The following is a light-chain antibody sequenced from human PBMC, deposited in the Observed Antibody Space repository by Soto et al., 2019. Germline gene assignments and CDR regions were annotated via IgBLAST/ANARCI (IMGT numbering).Light chain of an antibody. Sequence: EIVLTQSPGTLSLSPGERATLSCRASQSVTSRYLAWYQQKLGQAPRLLIYGAIYRATGIPARFSGSGSGTQFTLTISSLQSEDFAVYYCQQYNNWPPPITFGQGTRLEIK. J-gene: IGKJ5*01. CDR3: QQYNNWPPPIT. CDR1: QSVTSRY. CDR2: GAI. V-gene: IGKV3-15*01.